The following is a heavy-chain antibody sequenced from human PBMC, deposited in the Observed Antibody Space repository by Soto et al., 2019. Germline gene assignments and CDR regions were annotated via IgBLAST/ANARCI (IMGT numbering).Heavy chain of an antibody. D-gene: IGHD3-9*01. V-gene: IGHV1-18*01. Sequence: VASVKVSCKASGYTFTSYGISWVRQAPGQGLEWMGWISAYNGNTNYAQKLQGRVTMTTDTSTSTAYMELRSLRSDDTAVYYCARIGPYYDILTGYYKRYWGQGTLVTVSS. J-gene: IGHJ4*02. CDR2: ISAYNGNT. CDR3: ARIGPYYDILTGYYKRY. CDR1: GYTFTSYG.